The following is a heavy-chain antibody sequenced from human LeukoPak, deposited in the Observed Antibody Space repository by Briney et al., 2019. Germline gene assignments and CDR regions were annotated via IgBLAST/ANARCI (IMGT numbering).Heavy chain of an antibody. CDR1: GGSIISHY. CDR3: ARGKKWELPPYYYYGMDV. J-gene: IGHJ6*02. V-gene: IGHV4-34*01. CDR2: INHSGST. Sequence: PSETLSLTCIVSGGSIISHYWSWIRQPPGKGLEWIGEINHSGSTNYNPSLKSRVTISVDTSKNQFSLKLSSVTAADTAVYYCARGKKWELPPYYYYGMDVWGQGTTVTVSS. D-gene: IGHD1-26*01.